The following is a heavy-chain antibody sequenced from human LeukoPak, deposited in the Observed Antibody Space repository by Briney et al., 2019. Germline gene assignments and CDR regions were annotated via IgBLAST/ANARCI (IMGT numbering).Heavy chain of an antibody. CDR3: ASRLYCSNTRCRNFPFAY. CDR2: IIPIFGTA. J-gene: IGHJ4*02. V-gene: IGHV1-69*01. D-gene: IGHD2-2*01. Sequence: SVKVSCKASGGTFSSYAINWVRQAPGQGLEWMGGIIPIFGTANYAQKFQDRVTITADESTSTAYMELSSLRSEDTAIYYCASRLYCSNTRCRNFPFAYWGQGILVTVSS. CDR1: GGTFSSYA.